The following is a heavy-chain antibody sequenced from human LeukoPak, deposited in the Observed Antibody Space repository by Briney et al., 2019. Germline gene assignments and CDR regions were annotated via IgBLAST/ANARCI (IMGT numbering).Heavy chain of an antibody. CDR2: INHSGST. J-gene: IGHJ6*03. CDR3: SRPGYYYYMDV. V-gene: IGHV4-34*01. D-gene: IGHD2-2*01. Sequence: SETLSLTCAVYGGSFSGYCWSWIRQPPGKGLEWIGEINHSGSTNYNPSLTSRVTISVDTSKNQFSLKLSSVTAADTAVYYCSRPGYYYYMDVWGKGTTVTVSS. CDR1: GGSFSGYC.